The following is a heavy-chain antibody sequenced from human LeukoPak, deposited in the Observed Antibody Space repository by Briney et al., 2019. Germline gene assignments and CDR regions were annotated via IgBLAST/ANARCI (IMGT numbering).Heavy chain of an antibody. CDR1: GFTFSDYY. CDR3: ARVVSAFDY. D-gene: IGHD2-8*01. Sequence: GGSLRLSCAASGFTFSDYYMSWIRQAPGKGLEWVSCISSSTNTIYYADSVKGRFTLSRDNAKNSLYLQMNSLRAEDTAVYYCARVVSAFDYWGQGTLVTVSS. CDR2: ISSSTNTI. J-gene: IGHJ4*02. V-gene: IGHV3-11*01.